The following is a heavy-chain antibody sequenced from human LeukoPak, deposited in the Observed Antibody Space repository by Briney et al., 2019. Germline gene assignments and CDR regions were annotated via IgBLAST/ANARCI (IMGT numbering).Heavy chain of an antibody. CDR3: ARVTGYSCGWYHTDFDY. V-gene: IGHV4-34*01. J-gene: IGHJ4*02. CDR2: INHSGST. Sequence: PSETLSLTCAVYGGSFSGYYWSWIRQPPGKGLEWIGEINHSGSTNYNPSLKSRVTISVDTSKNQFSLKLSSVTAADTAVYYCARVTGYSCGWYHTDFDYWGQGTLVTVSS. D-gene: IGHD6-19*01. CDR1: GGSFSGYY.